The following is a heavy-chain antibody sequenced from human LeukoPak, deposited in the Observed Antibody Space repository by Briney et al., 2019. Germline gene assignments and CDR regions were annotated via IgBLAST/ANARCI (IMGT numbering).Heavy chain of an antibody. D-gene: IGHD5-24*01. CDR2: INPDGSQK. J-gene: IGHJ4*02. CDR1: GFTFSGNW. Sequence: GGSLRLSCEASGFTFSGNWMSWVRQAPGKGLEWVASINPDGSQKLYVDSVKGRFTISRDNTKSSLYLQTNSLGAEDTAMYYCAKLLGTATTYDSWGQGTRVTVSS. CDR3: AKLLGTATTYDS. V-gene: IGHV3-7*01.